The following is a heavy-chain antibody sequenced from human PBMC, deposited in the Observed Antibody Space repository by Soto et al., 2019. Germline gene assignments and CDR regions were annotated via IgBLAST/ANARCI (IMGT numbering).Heavy chain of an antibody. V-gene: IGHV4-39*01. CDR2: IYYSGST. D-gene: IGHD3-9*01. Sequence: QLQLQESGPGLVKPSETLSLTCSVSGGSISSSSYYWGWIRQPPGKGLEWIGNIYYSGSTCYNPSLKSRVTISVDTSKNQFSLKLSSVTAADTAVYYCARRESYDILTGYYHFDYWGQGTLVTVSS. J-gene: IGHJ4*02. CDR3: ARRESYDILTGYYHFDY. CDR1: GGSISSSSYY.